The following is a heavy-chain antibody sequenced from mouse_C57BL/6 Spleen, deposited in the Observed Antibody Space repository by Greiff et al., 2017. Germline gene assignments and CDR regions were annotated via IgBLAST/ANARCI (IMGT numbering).Heavy chain of an antibody. V-gene: IGHV10-1*01. CDR1: GFSFNTYA. J-gene: IGHJ3*01. Sequence: EVKLEESGGGLVQPKGSLKLSCAASGFSFNTYAMNWVRQAPGKGLEWVARIRSKSNNYATYYAVSVKDRFTISRDDSESMLYLQMNNLKTEDTAMYYCVGGNYGAYWGQGTLVTVAA. CDR3: VGGNYGAY. D-gene: IGHD2-1*01. CDR2: IRSKSNNYAT.